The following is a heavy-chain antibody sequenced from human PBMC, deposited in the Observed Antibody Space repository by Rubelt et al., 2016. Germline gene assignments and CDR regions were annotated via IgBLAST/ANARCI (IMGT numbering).Heavy chain of an antibody. D-gene: IGHD6-19*01. Sequence: QVQLQESGPGLVKPSETLSLTCTVSGGSINSYYWSWIRQPPGKGLEWIGHIYYSGSTNYNPSRQSRVTISVDTSKNQFSLKLNSVTAADTAVYYCARSGKQWDALDYWGQGTLVTVSS. CDR3: ARSGKQWDALDY. V-gene: IGHV4-59*08. CDR2: IYYSGST. CDR1: GGSINSYY. J-gene: IGHJ4*02.